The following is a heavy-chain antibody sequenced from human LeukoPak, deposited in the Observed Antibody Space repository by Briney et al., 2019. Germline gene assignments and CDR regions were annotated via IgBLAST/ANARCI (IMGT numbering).Heavy chain of an antibody. CDR1: GGSISSYY. CDR3: ARKAAGDCVVRHYYMDV. D-gene: IGHD2-21*02. J-gene: IGHJ6*03. Sequence: PSETLSLTCTVSGGSISSYYWSWIRQPPGKGLEWIGYIYYSGSTNYNPSLKSRVTISVDTSKNQFSLKLSSVTAADTAVYYCARKAAGDCVVRHYYMDVWGKGTTVTVSS. CDR2: IYYSGST. V-gene: IGHV4-59*12.